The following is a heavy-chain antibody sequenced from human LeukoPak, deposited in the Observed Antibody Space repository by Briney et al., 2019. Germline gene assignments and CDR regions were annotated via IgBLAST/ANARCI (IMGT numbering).Heavy chain of an antibody. Sequence: PGGSLRLSCAASGFTFSSYAMSWVRQAPGKGLEWVSAISGSGGSTYYADSVKGRFTISRDNSKNTLYLQMNSLRAEDTAVYYCAKDPRTNYGDYVAKYFQHWGQGTLVTVSS. CDR3: AKDPRTNYGDYVAKYFQH. V-gene: IGHV3-23*01. D-gene: IGHD4-17*01. CDR2: ISGSGGST. J-gene: IGHJ1*01. CDR1: GFTFSSYA.